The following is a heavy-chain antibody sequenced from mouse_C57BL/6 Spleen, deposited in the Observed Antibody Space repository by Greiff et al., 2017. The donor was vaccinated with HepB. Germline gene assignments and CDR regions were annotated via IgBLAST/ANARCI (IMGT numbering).Heavy chain of an antibody. Sequence: VKLMESGAELVRPGTSVKVSCKASGYAFTNYLIEWVKQRPGQGLEWIGVINPGSGGTNYNEKFKGKATLTADKSSSTAYMQLSSLTSADSAVYFCAREGSSSSFDYWGQGTTLTVSA. CDR2: INPGSGGT. CDR3: AREGSSSSFDY. V-gene: IGHV1-54*01. D-gene: IGHD1-1*01. CDR1: GYAFTNYL. J-gene: IGHJ2*01.